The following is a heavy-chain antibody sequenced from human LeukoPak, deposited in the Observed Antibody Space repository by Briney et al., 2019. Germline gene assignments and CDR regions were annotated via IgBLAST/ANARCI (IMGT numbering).Heavy chain of an antibody. V-gene: IGHV1-18*01. CDR2: ISAYNGDR. Sequence: GASVKVSCKPSGYTFTSYGFSWVRQAPGQGLEWMGWISAYNGDRNYAERLQGRVTMTTDTSTSTAYMELRSLRSDDTAVYYCARDLGSVVVSAAIGYWGQGTLVTVSS. D-gene: IGHD2-2*01. J-gene: IGHJ4*02. CDR1: GYTFTSYG. CDR3: ARDLGSVVVSAAIGY.